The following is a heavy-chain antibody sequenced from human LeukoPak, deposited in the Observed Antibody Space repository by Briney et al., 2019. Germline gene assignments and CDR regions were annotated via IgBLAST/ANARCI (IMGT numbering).Heavy chain of an antibody. D-gene: IGHD3-10*01. J-gene: IGHJ3*02. V-gene: IGHV3-48*01. Sequence: PGGSLRLSCAASGFTFSSYSMNWVRQAPGKGVECVSYISSSSITIYYADSVKGRFTISRDNAKNSLYLQMNSLRAEDTAVYYCARELLWFGELSYDAFDIWGQGTMVTVSS. CDR1: GFTFSSYS. CDR3: ARELLWFGELSYDAFDI. CDR2: ISSSSITI.